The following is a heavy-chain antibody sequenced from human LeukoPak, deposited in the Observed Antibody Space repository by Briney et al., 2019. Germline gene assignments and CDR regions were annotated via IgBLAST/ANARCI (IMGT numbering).Heavy chain of an antibody. CDR1: GFTFSSYG. CDR2: IWYDGSNK. CDR3: ARGSSCSSTSCYIWAEDYYYMDV. Sequence: PGGSLRLSCAASGFTFSSYGMHWVRQAPGKGLEWVAVIWYDGSNKYYADSVKGRFTIPRDNSKNTLYLQMNSLRAEDTAVYYCARGSSCSSTSCYIWAEDYYYMDVWGKGTTVTVSS. D-gene: IGHD2-2*02. J-gene: IGHJ6*03. V-gene: IGHV3-33*01.